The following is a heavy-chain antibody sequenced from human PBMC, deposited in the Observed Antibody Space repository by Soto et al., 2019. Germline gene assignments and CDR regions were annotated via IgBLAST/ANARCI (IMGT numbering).Heavy chain of an antibody. CDR1: GYTFRSYD. CDR2: VNPNTGNT. D-gene: IGHD3-10*01. Sequence: QVQLVQSGAEVKKPGASVKVSCTGSGYTFRSYDIHWVRQATGQGLEWMGWVNPNTGNTGYAQKFQGRVTMTRDMSKSSAYMEVDSLKSEDKAIYYCERAYGAGSFDFWGQGALVSVSS. V-gene: IGHV1-8*01. CDR3: ERAYGAGSFDF. J-gene: IGHJ5*01.